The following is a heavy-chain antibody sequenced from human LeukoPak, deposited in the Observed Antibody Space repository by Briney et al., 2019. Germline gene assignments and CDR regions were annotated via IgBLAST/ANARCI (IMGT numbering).Heavy chain of an antibody. CDR1: GYTFTSYD. CDR2: MNPNSGNT. J-gene: IGHJ4*02. Sequence: ASVKVSCKASGYTFTSYDINWVRQATGQGLEWMGWMNPNSGNTGYAQEFQGRVTITRNTSISTAYMELSSLRSEDTAVYYCARGWKLYDSSGYPFDYWGQGTLVTVSS. D-gene: IGHD3-22*01. V-gene: IGHV1-8*03. CDR3: ARGWKLYDSSGYPFDY.